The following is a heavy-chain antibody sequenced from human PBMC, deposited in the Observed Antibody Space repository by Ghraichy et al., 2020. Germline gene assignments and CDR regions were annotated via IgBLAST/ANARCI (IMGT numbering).Heavy chain of an antibody. CDR3: ARDSFYGSSGYFEDYFDS. Sequence: SETLSLTCTVSGGSISNYYWSWIRQPPGKGLEWIGYRHYSRSTNYNPSLKSRVTISVDTSKNEVSLKMTSVTAADTAVYYCARDSFYGSSGYFEDYFDSWGQGTLVTVSS. D-gene: IGHD3-22*01. J-gene: IGHJ4*02. CDR1: GGSISNYY. CDR2: RHYSRST. V-gene: IGHV4-59*01.